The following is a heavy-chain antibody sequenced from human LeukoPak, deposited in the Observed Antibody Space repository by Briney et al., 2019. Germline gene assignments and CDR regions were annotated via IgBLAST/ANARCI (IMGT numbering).Heavy chain of an antibody. Sequence: SETLSLTCTVSGGSISSSSYYWRWIRQPPGKGLEWIGSIYYSGSTYYNPSLKSRVTISVDTSKNQFSLKLSSVTAADTAVYYCARGRIYSSSSFYRFDYWGQGTLVTVSS. D-gene: IGHD6-6*01. CDR2: IYYSGST. J-gene: IGHJ4*02. CDR3: ARGRIYSSSSFYRFDY. V-gene: IGHV4-39*01. CDR1: GGSISSSSYY.